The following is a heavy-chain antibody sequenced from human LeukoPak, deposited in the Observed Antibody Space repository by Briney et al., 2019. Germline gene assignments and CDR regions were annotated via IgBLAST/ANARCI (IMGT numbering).Heavy chain of an antibody. CDR1: GDSFSSHY. J-gene: IGHJ3*02. CDR3: ARDLVTVTKGFDI. D-gene: IGHD4-17*01. CDR2: ISYIGST. Sequence: SETLSLTCTVSGDSFSSHYWTWIRQPPGKGLEWIGYISYIGSTNYSPSLKSRVTISIDTSKNQFSLKLGSVTAADTAVYYCARDLVTVTKGFDIWGQGTMVSVSS. V-gene: IGHV4-59*11.